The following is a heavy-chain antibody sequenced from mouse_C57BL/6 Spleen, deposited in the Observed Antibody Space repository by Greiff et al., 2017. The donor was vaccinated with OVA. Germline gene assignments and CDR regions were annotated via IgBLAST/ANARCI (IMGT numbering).Heavy chain of an antibody. J-gene: IGHJ2*01. Sequence: QVQLQQSGAELVRPGSSVKLSCKASGYTFTSYWMHWVKQRPIQGLEWIGNIDPSDSETHYNQKFKDKATLTVDKSSSTAYMQLSSLTSEDSAVYYCAKGNSYDVEVDYWGQGTTLTVSS. CDR2: IDPSDSET. CDR1: GYTFTSYW. V-gene: IGHV1-52*01. D-gene: IGHD2-12*01. CDR3: AKGNSYDVEVDY.